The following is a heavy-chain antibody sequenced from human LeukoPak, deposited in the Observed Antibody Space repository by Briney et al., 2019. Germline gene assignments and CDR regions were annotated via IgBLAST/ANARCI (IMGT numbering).Heavy chain of an antibody. Sequence: SETLSLTCTVSGGSISSYYWSWIRPHPGKGLEWIGYIYYSGSTNYNPSLQSRVTISVDTSKNQFSLKLTYVTAADTAVYYCARIVPYNYGYIDYWGQGTLVTVSS. J-gene: IGHJ4*02. D-gene: IGHD5-24*01. CDR1: GGSISSYY. CDR2: IYYSGST. CDR3: ARIVPYNYGYIDY. V-gene: IGHV4-59*01.